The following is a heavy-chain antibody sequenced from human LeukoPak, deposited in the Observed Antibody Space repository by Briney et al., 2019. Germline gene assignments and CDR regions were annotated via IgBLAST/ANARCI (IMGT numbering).Heavy chain of an antibody. V-gene: IGHV3-21*01. J-gene: IGHJ4*02. D-gene: IGHD1-7*01. Sequence: GGSLRLSCAASGFTFSTYNMNWVRQAPGKGLEWVSSISGSSSYIYYADSVKGRLSISRDNAKNSLYLQMNSLRAEDTAVYYCARDLLGRELHYFDYWGQGTLVTVSS. CDR3: ARDLLGRELHYFDY. CDR2: ISGSSSYI. CDR1: GFTFSTYN.